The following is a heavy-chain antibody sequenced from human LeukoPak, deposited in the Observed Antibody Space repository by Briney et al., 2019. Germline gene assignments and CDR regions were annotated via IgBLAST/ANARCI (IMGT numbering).Heavy chain of an antibody. J-gene: IGHJ4*02. V-gene: IGHV4-59*08. Sequence: KPSETLSLTCTVSGGSISSYYWSWIRQPPGKGLEWIGYIYYSGSTNYNPSLKSRVTISVDTSKSQFSLKLSSVTAADTAVYYCARGIAVAGTEGIFDYWGQGTLVTVSS. CDR2: IYYSGST. CDR3: ARGIAVAGTEGIFDY. CDR1: GGSISSYY. D-gene: IGHD6-19*01.